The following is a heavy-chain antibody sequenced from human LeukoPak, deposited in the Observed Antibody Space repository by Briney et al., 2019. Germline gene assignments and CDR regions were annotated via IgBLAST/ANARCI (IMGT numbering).Heavy chain of an antibody. D-gene: IGHD2-15*01. Sequence: GGSLRLSCAASGFTFSSYSMNWVRQAPGKGLEWVSSISSSSSYIYYADSVKGRFTISRDNAKNSLYLKMNSLRAEDTAVYYCARFPESWGIVVVVAATDDGDYWGQGTLVTVSS. CDR2: ISSSSSYI. J-gene: IGHJ4*02. V-gene: IGHV3-21*01. CDR3: ARFPESWGIVVVVAATDDGDY. CDR1: GFTFSSYS.